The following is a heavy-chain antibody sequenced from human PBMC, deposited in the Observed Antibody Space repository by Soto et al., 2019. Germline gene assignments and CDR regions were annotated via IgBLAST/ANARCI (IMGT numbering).Heavy chain of an antibody. D-gene: IGHD6-13*01. V-gene: IGHV4-30-4*01. Sequence: SETLSLTCTVSGGSISSGDYYWSWIRQPPGKGLEWIGSIYYSGSTYYNPSLKSRVTISVDTSKNQFSLKLSSVTAADTAVYYCARSYSSSWNRAFDIWGQGTMLTVSS. CDR2: IYYSGST. CDR1: GGSISSGDYY. J-gene: IGHJ3*02. CDR3: ARSYSSSWNRAFDI.